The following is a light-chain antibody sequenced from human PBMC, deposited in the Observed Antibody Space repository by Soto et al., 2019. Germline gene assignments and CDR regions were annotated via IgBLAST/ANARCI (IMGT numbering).Light chain of an antibody. CDR2: GAS. J-gene: IGKJ1*01. V-gene: IGKV1-9*01. CDR3: QQLNSYPRT. Sequence: IQLTHSPASLSASVGARVTIPCRVSQAISSYLAWYQQKPGRAPNLLIYGASTLQSGVPSRFSGSGSGTDFTLTISSLQPEDFATYYCQQLNSYPRTFGQGTKVDIK. CDR1: QAISSY.